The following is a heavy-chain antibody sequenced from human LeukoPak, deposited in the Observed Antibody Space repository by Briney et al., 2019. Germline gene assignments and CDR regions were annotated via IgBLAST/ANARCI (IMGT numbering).Heavy chain of an antibody. D-gene: IGHD3-22*01. J-gene: IGHJ5*02. CDR3: ATHPLYYDSSPGRFDP. V-gene: IGHV3-23*01. CDR2: ISGSGGST. Sequence: GGSLRLPCAASGFTFSSYAMSWVRQAPGKGLEWVSAISGSGGSTYYADSVKGRFTISRDNSKNTLYLQMNSLRAEDTAVYYCATHPLYYDSSPGRFDPWGQGTLVTVSS. CDR1: GFTFSSYA.